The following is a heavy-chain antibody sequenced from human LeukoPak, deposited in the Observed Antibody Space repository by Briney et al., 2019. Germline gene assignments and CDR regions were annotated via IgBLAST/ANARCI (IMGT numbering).Heavy chain of an antibody. J-gene: IGHJ4*02. Sequence: SETLSLTCAVYGGSSSGYYWSWIRQPPGKGLEWIGEVNQSGSTNQNPSLKSRVTISIDTSKNQFSLKLSSVTAADTAVYYCARGYGSGSYFVYWGQGTLVTVSS. CDR2: VNQSGST. V-gene: IGHV4-34*01. CDR1: GGSSSGYY. D-gene: IGHD3-10*01. CDR3: ARGYGSGSYFVY.